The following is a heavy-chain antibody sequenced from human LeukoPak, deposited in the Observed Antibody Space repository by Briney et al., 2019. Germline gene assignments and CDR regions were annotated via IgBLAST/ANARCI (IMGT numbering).Heavy chain of an antibody. D-gene: IGHD6-19*01. CDR2: IHPSGGTT. CDR3: ARDTDSSGWQGAFDV. Sequence: GASGRVSFTASGYTFTTYYIHWVRQAPGQGLEWMGVIHPSGGTTTSAQKFQGRVTLTRDTSASTVYMELSSLRSEDTAIYHCARDTDSSGWQGAFDVWGQGTMVTVSS. J-gene: IGHJ3*01. V-gene: IGHV1-46*01. CDR1: GYTFTTYY.